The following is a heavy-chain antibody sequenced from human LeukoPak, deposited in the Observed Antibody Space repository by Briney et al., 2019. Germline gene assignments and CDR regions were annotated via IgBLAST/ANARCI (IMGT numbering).Heavy chain of an antibody. V-gene: IGHV3-23*01. Sequence: PGGSLRLSCAASGFTFSNYGMNWVRQAPGKGLEWVSIITSGLGITYYADSVKGRFTISRDNSKNTLYLQMNSLRAEDTAVYYCAKGDYYDFDYWGQGTLVTVSS. CDR3: AKGDYYDFDY. D-gene: IGHD3-10*01. J-gene: IGHJ4*02. CDR2: ITSGLGIT. CDR1: GFTFSNYG.